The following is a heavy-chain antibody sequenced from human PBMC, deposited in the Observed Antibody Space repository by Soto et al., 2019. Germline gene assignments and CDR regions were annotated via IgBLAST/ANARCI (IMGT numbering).Heavy chain of an antibody. CDR3: AARGQGYDPEHYFDY. CDR2: IIPIFGTA. V-gene: IGHV1-69*13. J-gene: IGHJ4*02. CDR1: GGTFSSYA. Sequence: SVKVSCKASGGTFSSYAISWVRQAPGQGLEWMGGIIPIFGTANYAQRFQGRVTITADESTSTAYMELSSLRSEDTAVYYCAARGQGYDPEHYFDYWGQGTLVTVSS. D-gene: IGHD5-12*01.